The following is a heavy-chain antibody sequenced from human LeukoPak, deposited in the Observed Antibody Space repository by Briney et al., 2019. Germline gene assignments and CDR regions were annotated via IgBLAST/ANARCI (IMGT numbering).Heavy chain of an antibody. CDR2: ISGGPANT. V-gene: IGHV3-23*01. Sequence: GGSLRLSCVASGVTFSSFAIGWVRQAPGQGLQWVSTISGGPANTYYTDSVKGRFTVSRDNSRNTAYLHMNSLRAEDTAVYYCASPGVATTGYSSSWYGAPIVYWGQGTLVTVSS. D-gene: IGHD6-13*01. J-gene: IGHJ4*02. CDR3: ASPGVATTGYSSSWYGAPIVY. CDR1: GVTFSSFA.